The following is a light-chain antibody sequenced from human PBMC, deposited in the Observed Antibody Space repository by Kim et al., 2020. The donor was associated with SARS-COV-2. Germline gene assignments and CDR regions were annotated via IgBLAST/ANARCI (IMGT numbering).Light chain of an antibody. Sequence: DIQMTQSPSSLSASVGDRVVITCRASQDIGDSLAWYQQKSGKVPELLIYSASTLQSGLPPRFSGSGSGTDFTFTISSLQPEDVATYYCQKYSSAPYTFGPGTKVDIK. CDR3: QKYSSAPYT. V-gene: IGKV1-27*01. CDR2: SAS. J-gene: IGKJ3*01. CDR1: QDIGDS.